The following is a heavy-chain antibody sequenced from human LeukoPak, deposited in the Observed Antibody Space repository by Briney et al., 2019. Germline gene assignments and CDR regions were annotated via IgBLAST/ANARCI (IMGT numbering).Heavy chain of an antibody. CDR1: GFTFSSYW. D-gene: IGHD6-13*01. CDR3: ARVTIAPAGTHFDY. J-gene: IGHJ4*02. CDR2: VNTDESRT. Sequence: QPGGSLRLSCAGSGFTFSSYWMHWVRQVPGKGLVWVARVNTDESRTSYADFVKGRFTISRDNTKNALYLQMNSLRAKDTAVYYCARVTIAPAGTHFDYWGQGTLVTVSS. V-gene: IGHV3-74*01.